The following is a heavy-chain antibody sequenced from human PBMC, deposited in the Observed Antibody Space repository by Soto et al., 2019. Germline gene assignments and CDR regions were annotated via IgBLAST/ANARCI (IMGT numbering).Heavy chain of an antibody. Sequence: QVTLKESGPALVKPTETLTLTCTVSGFSLRSARLGVSWIRQPPGKALEWLAHIFTNDEKLYSPSLKSRVTISKETSKRLVVRTMTKVDPVNTATYYCARQLYYYDTRGYYYEYWGQGTLGPVSS. V-gene: IGHV2-26*01. J-gene: IGHJ4*02. CDR3: ARQLYYYDTRGYYYEY. D-gene: IGHD3-22*01. CDR2: IFTNDEK. CDR1: GFSLRSARLG.